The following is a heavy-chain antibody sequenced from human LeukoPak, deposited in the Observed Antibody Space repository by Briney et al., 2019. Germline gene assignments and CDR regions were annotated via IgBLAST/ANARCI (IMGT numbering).Heavy chain of an antibody. J-gene: IGHJ4*02. CDR2: IYYSGST. CDR3: ARQGGSGYYFSFDY. V-gene: IGHV4-59*08. CDR1: GESFSGYF. Sequence: PSETLSLTCSVYGESFSGYFWSWIRQPPGKGLEWIGYIYYSGSTNYNPSLKSRVTISVDTSKNQFSLKLSSVTAADTAVYYCARQGGSGYYFSFDYWGQGTLVTVSS. D-gene: IGHD3-22*01.